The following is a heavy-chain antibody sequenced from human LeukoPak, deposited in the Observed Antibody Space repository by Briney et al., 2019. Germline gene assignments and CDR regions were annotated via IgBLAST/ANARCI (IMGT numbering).Heavy chain of an antibody. J-gene: IGHJ6*02. CDR1: GFTFDDYA. V-gene: IGHV3-9*01. CDR2: ISWNSGSI. D-gene: IGHD6-13*01. CDR3: AKDRSAGTRYYYYGMDV. Sequence: GGSLRLSCAASGFTFDDYAMHWVRQAPGKGLEWVSGISWNSGSIGYADSVKGRFTISRDNAKNSLDLQMNSLRAEDTALYYCAKDRSAGTRYYYYGMDVWGQGTTVTVSS.